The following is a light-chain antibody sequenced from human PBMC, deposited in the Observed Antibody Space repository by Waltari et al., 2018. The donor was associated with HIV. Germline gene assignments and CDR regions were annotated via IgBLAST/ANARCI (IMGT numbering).Light chain of an antibody. J-gene: IGKJ2*01. V-gene: IGKV1-33*01. CDR3: LQYDRLPYI. Sequence: QMTQSLSSVSASVGDTFSTTCQASQSFKKNLNWFQQKSGKAPQLLIYDAATLEAGVPSRFRGSGSGTDFSLTIVNLQPEDCGIYYCLQYDRLPYIFGQGTTV. CDR1: QSFKKN. CDR2: DAA.